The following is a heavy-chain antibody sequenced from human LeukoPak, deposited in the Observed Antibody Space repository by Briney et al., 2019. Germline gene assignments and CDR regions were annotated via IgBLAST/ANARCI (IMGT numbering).Heavy chain of an antibody. D-gene: IGHD6-13*01. V-gene: IGHV4-59*08. CDR2: IYSSGTTY. CDR1: GGSISSYY. Sequence: SETLSLTCTVSGGSISSYYWSWTRQPPGKGLEWIGYIYSSGTTYYYNPSLQSRVTMSVDTSKNQFSLKLTSVTAADTAVYYCARLDKHTGSWLPDFWGQGTLVTVSS. J-gene: IGHJ4*02. CDR3: ARLDKHTGSWLPDF.